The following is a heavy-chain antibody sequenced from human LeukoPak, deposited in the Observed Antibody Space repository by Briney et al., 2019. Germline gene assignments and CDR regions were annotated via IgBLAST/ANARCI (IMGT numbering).Heavy chain of an antibody. J-gene: IGHJ4*02. D-gene: IGHD2-15*01. CDR2: INPNSGGT. CDR1: GYTFTGYY. V-gene: IGHV1-2*02. Sequence: ASVKVSCKASGYTFTGYYMHWVRQAPGQGLEWMGWINPNSGGTNYAQKFQGRVTMTRDTSISTAYMELSRLRSDDTAVYYCANLGGGYCSGGSCEPPFDYWGQGTLVTVSS. CDR3: ANLGGGYCSGGSCEPPFDY.